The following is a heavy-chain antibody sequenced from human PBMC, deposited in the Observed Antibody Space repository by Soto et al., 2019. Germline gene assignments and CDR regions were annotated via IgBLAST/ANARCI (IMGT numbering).Heavy chain of an antibody. Sequence: EVQLVESGGVSVQPVGSLRLSCTASGFTLSNYWMHWVRQAPGKGLVWVSRINTDGSTTTYADSVKGRFTISRDNAKNTLYLQINSLRDEDTAVCYCVRIRRGDGYTFGYWGQGTLVTVSS. CDR1: GFTLSNYW. J-gene: IGHJ4*02. CDR3: VRIRRGDGYTFGY. V-gene: IGHV3-74*01. D-gene: IGHD5-12*01. CDR2: INTDGSTT.